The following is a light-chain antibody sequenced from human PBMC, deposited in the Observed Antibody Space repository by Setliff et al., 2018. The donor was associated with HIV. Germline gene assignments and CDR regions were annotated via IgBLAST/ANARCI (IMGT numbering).Light chain of an antibody. J-gene: IGLJ1*01. CDR2: EIT. Sequence: LTQPPSASGSPGQSVTISYTGTSSDIGGYNYVSWYQQHPGKAPKLLIYEITKRPSGVPDRFSGSKSGNTASLTVSGLQAEDEADYYCNSYASSNSFVFGTGTKVTVL. V-gene: IGLV2-8*01. CDR3: NSYASSNSFV. CDR1: SSDIGGYNY.